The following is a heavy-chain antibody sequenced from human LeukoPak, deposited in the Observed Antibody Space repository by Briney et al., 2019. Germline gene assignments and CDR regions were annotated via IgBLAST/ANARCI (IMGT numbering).Heavy chain of an antibody. D-gene: IGHD3-10*01. J-gene: IGHJ4*02. CDR1: GITFSSAS. CDR3: ARDTSGSYVTTYFDY. V-gene: IGHV3-21*01. Sequence: PGGSLRLACSASGITFSSASMNWVRQAPGKGLEGVSYIDSTSAYMIYADSVKGRFTISRDNAKNALYLQMNSLRAEDTAVYYCARDTSGSYVTTYFDYWGQGTPVTVSS. CDR2: IDSTSAYM.